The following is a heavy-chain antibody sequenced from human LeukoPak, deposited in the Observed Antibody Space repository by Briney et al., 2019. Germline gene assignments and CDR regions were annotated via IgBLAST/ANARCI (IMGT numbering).Heavy chain of an antibody. Sequence: ESGPALVKPTQTLTLTCTFSGFSLSTSGMCVSWIRQPPGKALEWLARIDWDDDKYYNTSLKTGLTISKDTSKNQVVLTMTNMDPVDTATYYCASTVAPSRGWFDPWGQGTLVTVSS. CDR3: ASTVAPSRGWFDP. D-gene: IGHD6-19*01. CDR2: IDWDDDK. V-gene: IGHV2-70*11. CDR1: GFSLSTSGMC. J-gene: IGHJ5*02.